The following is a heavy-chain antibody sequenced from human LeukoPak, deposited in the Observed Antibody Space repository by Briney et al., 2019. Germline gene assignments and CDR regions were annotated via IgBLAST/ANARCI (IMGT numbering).Heavy chain of an antibody. CDR1: GFTFSSYE. D-gene: IGHD3-10*01. CDR3: ARVVGSGSYWGDAFDI. V-gene: IGHV3-48*03. Sequence: GGSLRLSCAASGFTFSSYEMNWVRRAPGKGLEWVSYISPSGSTVNYADSVKGRFTISGDNAKNSLSMQMNSLRAEDTAVYYCARVVGSGSYWGDAFDIWRQATIVTVCS. CDR2: ISPSGSTV. J-gene: IGHJ3*02.